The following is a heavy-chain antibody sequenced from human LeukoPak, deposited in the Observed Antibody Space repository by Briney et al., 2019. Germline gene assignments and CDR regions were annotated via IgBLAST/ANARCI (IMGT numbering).Heavy chain of an antibody. Sequence: GDSVKVSCTASGYTFTSFDINWVRQASGQGLEWMGWMNPHSGKTGFAQKFQGRVTLTRNTSISTAYMELSSLRSEDSAIYYCARRNWAYWYFDLWGRGAPVTVSS. CDR1: GYTFTSFD. CDR3: ARRNWAYWYFDL. D-gene: IGHD1-1*01. V-gene: IGHV1-8*01. J-gene: IGHJ2*01. CDR2: MNPHSGKT.